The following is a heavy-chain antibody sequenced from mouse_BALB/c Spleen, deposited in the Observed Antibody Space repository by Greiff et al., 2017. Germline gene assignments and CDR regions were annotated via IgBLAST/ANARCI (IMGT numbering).Heavy chain of an antibody. CDR3: ARGTMITKWFAY. J-gene: IGHJ3*01. Sequence: VQLQQSGAELAKPGASVKMSCKASGYTFTSYWMHWVKQRPGQGLEWIGYINPSTGYTEYNQKFKDKATLTADKSSSTAYMQLSSLTSEDSAVYYCARGTMITKWFAYWGQGTLVTVSA. CDR1: GYTFTSYW. V-gene: IGHV1-7*01. CDR2: INPSTGYT. D-gene: IGHD2-4*01.